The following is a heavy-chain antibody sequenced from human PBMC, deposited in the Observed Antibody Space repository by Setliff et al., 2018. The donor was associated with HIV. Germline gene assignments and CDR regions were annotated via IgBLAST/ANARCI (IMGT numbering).Heavy chain of an antibody. Sequence: SVKVSCKASGYTFSSYGISWVRQAPGQGLEWMGWISAIFGTANYAQKFQGRVTITADESTSTAYMELSSLRSEDTAVYYCARGSDSSGYDDYWGQGTRVTVSS. J-gene: IGHJ4*02. CDR1: GYTFSSYG. CDR3: ARGSDSSGYDDY. V-gene: IGHV1-69*13. CDR2: ISAIFGTA. D-gene: IGHD3-22*01.